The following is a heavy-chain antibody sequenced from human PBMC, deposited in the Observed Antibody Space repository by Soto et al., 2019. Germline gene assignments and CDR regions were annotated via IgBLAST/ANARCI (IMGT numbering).Heavy chain of an antibody. J-gene: IGHJ4*02. CDR3: ARTQTNDY. Sequence: QVQLVQSGAEVKKPGASVKVSCKASGYTFTGYYIHWVRQAPGQGLEWMGWINTNSGGTNYAQKFQGRVTMTRDTSISTAYMELSRLTSDDTAMYYCARTQTNDYWGQGTLVTVSS. CDR2: INTNSGGT. CDR1: GYTFTGYY. V-gene: IGHV1-2*02.